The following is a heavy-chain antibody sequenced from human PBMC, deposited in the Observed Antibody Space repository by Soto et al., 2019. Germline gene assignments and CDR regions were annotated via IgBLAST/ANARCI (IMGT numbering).Heavy chain of an antibody. V-gene: IGHV1-69*06. D-gene: IGHD2-15*01. CDR3: ARDRGYCYGLSCHETAGVYGMDV. J-gene: IGHJ6*02. CDR1: GGTFTTYG. CDR2: SIPMFGTT. Sequence: QVQLEQSGAEVKKPGSSVKVSCKASGGTFTTYGISWVRQAPGQGLEWMGESIPMFGTTYYAQKFQGRLTITADKSTNTVFMELSSLRSEDTAVYYCARDRGYCYGLSCHETAGVYGMDVWGQGTSVTVSS.